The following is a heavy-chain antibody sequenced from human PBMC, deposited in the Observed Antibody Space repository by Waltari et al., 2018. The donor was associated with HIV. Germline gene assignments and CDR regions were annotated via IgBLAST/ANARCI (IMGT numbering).Heavy chain of an antibody. Sequence: QSQLQESDPGLVKPSETLSLTCTVPGGSISSNYYFWAWVRQPPGKGLEWIGTISHTGGTTYYNPSLKSRVIISVDTSKDQSSLKLSSMTATDTAVYYCARQRGSGLWYFDLWGRGTL. CDR2: ISHTGGTT. D-gene: IGHD3-10*01. V-gene: IGHV4-39*01. J-gene: IGHJ2*01. CDR3: ARQRGSGLWYFDL. CDR1: GGSISSNYYF.